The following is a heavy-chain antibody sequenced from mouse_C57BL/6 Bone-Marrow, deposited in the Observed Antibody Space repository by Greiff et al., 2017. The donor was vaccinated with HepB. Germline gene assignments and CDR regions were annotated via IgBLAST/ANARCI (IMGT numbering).Heavy chain of an antibody. CDR2: ISSGSSTI. CDR3: ARGVYYDYGSYAMDY. D-gene: IGHD2-4*01. CDR1: GFTFSDYG. J-gene: IGHJ4*01. V-gene: IGHV5-17*01. Sequence: EVKLVESGGGLVKPGGSLKLSCAASGFTFSDYGMHWVRQAPEKGLEWVAYISSGSSTIDYAATVKGRFTISRDNAKNTLFLQMTSLRSEDTAMYYCARGVYYDYGSYAMDYWGQGTSVTVSS.